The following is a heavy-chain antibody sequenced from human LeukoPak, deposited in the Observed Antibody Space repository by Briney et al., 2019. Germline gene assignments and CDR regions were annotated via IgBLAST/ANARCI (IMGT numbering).Heavy chain of an antibody. Sequence: ASVKVSCKASGYTFTSYYMHWVRQAPGQGLEWMGWISGYNGHTNYAQKLQGRVTMTTDTSTSTAYMELRSLRSDDTALYYCARGDYVDYKKYWGQGTLVTVSS. CDR2: ISGYNGHT. CDR1: GYTFTSYY. J-gene: IGHJ4*02. V-gene: IGHV1-18*04. D-gene: IGHD4-17*01. CDR3: ARGDYVDYKKY.